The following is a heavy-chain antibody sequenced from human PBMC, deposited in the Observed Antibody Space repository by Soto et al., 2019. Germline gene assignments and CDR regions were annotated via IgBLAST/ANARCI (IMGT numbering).Heavy chain of an antibody. CDR3: ARGEADTAMVAADY. CDR2: IYYSGST. J-gene: IGHJ4*02. V-gene: IGHV4-61*01. Sequence: QVQLQESGPGLVKPSETLSLTCTVSGGSVSSGSYYWSWIRQPPGKGLEWIGYIYYSGSTNYNPSLKSRVTISVDTSKNQFSLKLSSVTAADTAVYYCARGEADTAMVAADYWGQGTLVTVSS. CDR1: GGSVSSGSYY. D-gene: IGHD5-18*01.